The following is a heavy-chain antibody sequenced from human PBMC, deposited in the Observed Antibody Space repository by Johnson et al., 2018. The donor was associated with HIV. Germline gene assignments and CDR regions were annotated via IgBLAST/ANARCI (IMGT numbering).Heavy chain of an antibody. D-gene: IGHD6-6*01. CDR2: IRTKANSYAT. CDR1: GFTFSGSA. V-gene: IGHV3-73*01. CDR3: ARERLVGYSSSAGAFDI. Sequence: VQLVESWGGLVQPGGSLKLSCAASGFTFSGSAMHWVRQASGKGLEWVGRIRTKANSYATAYAASVKGRFTISRDDSKNSLYLQMNSLRAEDTAVYYCARERLVGYSSSAGAFDIWGQGTMVTVSS. J-gene: IGHJ3*02.